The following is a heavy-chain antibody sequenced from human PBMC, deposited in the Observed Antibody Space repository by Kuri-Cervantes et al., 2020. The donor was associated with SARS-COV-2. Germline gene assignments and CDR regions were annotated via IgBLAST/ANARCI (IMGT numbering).Heavy chain of an antibody. CDR2: INWNGVRT. Sequence: GESLKISCAASGFTFDDYGMSWVRQAPGKGLVWVSGINWNGVRTGCTDSVKGRFTISRDNAKNSLYLQMNSLRAEDTAFYYCARAGTSGSYLGYWGQGTLVTVSS. D-gene: IGHD1-26*01. V-gene: IGHV3-20*04. J-gene: IGHJ4*02. CDR3: ARAGTSGSYLGY. CDR1: GFTFDDYG.